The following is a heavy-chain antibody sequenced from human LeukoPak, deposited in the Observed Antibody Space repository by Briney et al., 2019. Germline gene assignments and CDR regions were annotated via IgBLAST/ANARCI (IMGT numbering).Heavy chain of an antibody. V-gene: IGHV4-39*01. CDR2: IYYSGST. CDR1: GGSISSSSYY. CDR3: ARGVPSNRRLDY. D-gene: IGHD2/OR15-2a*01. J-gene: IGHJ4*02. Sequence: SETLSLTCTVSGGSISSSSYYWGWISQPPGKGLEWIGSIYYSGSTYYNPSLKSRVTISVDTSKNQFSLKLSSVTAADTAVYYCARGVPSNRRLDYWGQGTLVTVSS.